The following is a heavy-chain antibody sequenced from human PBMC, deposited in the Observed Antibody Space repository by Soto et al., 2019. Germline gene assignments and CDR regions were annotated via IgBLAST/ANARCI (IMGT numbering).Heavy chain of an antibody. D-gene: IGHD3-22*01. CDR1: GFTFSSYG. V-gene: IGHV3-30*18. J-gene: IGHJ3*02. CDR3: AKVGPYYYDSSGYYDDAFDI. Sequence: GGSLRLSCAASGFTFSSYGRHWVRQAPGKGLEWVAVISYDGSNKYYADSVKGRFTISRDNSKNTLYLQMNSLRAEDTAVYYCAKVGPYYYDSSGYYDDAFDIWGQGTMVTVSS. CDR2: ISYDGSNK.